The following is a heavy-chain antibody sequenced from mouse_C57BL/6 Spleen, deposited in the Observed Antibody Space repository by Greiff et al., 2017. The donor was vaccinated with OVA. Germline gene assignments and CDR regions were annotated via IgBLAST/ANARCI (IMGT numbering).Heavy chain of an antibody. CDR2: IYPGDGDT. CDR3: AYIYYGNYGGAMDY. D-gene: IGHD2-1*01. Sequence: VQLQQSGPELVKPGASVKISCKASGYAFSSSWMNWVKQRPGKGLEWIGRIYPGDGDTNYNGKFKGKATLTADKSSSTAYMQLSSLTSEDSAVYCCAYIYYGNYGGAMDYWGQGTSVTVSS. CDR1: GYAFSSSW. J-gene: IGHJ4*01. V-gene: IGHV1-82*01.